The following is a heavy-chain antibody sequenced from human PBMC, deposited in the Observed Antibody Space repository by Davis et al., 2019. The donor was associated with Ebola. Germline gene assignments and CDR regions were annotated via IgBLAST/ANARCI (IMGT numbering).Heavy chain of an antibody. V-gene: IGHV1-3*01. Sequence: ASVKVSCKASGYTFTSYAMHWVRQAPGQRLEWMGWINAGNGNTKYSQKFQGRVTITRDTSASTAYMELSSLRSEDTAVYYCARDRRELLGWFDYWGQGTLVTVSS. CDR1: GYTFTSYA. CDR2: INAGNGNT. J-gene: IGHJ4*02. D-gene: IGHD1-26*01. CDR3: ARDRRELLGWFDY.